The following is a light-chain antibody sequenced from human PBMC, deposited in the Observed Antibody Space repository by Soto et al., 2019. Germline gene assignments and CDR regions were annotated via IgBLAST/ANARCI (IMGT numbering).Light chain of an antibody. V-gene: IGKV3-20*01. CDR1: ETVRSNF. CDR2: GAS. CDR3: QQYGGSPLLT. J-gene: IGKJ4*01. Sequence: DIVLTQSPGTLSLSPGQRATLSCRASETVRSNFLTWYQQKPGQAPRLLISGASTRATGIPDRFSGSGSGIDFTLSISRVESEDFAMYYCQQYGGSPLLTFGGGTKLEI.